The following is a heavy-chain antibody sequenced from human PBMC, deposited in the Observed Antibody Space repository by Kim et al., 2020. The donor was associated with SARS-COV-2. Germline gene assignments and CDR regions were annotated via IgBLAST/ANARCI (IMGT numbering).Heavy chain of an antibody. CDR3: ARGEGENDF. J-gene: IGHJ4*02. D-gene: IGHD1-26*01. V-gene: IGHV1-18*03. CDR1: GYTFTSYG. Sequence: ASVKVSCRASGYTFTSYGLSWVRQAPGQGPEWMGWISTYSGNTHYAEKFQGRVSVTTDTATSTAYMELRSLRYDDMDVYYCARGEGENDFWGQGTLVTVSS. CDR2: ISTYSGNT.